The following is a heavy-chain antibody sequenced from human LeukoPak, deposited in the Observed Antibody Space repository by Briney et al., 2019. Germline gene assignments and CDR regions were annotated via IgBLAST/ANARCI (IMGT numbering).Heavy chain of an antibody. J-gene: IGHJ4*02. V-gene: IGHV4-59*01. Sequence: SETLSLTCTVSGGSISSYYWSWIWQPPGKGLEWIGYIYYSGSTNYNPSLKSRVTISVDTSKNQFSLKLSSVTAADTAVYYCARAPDGKEYYFDYWGQGTLVTVSS. CDR2: IYYSGST. D-gene: IGHD1-14*01. CDR1: GGSISSYY. CDR3: ARAPDGKEYYFDY.